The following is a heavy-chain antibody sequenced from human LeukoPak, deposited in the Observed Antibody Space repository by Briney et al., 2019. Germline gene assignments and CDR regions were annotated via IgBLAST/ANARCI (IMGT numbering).Heavy chain of an antibody. CDR2: IYYSGST. CDR1: GGSISSYY. V-gene: IGHV4-59*08. J-gene: IGHJ6*02. D-gene: IGHD4-17*01. CDR3: ARLVGDYNPAYYYYGMDV. Sequence: SETLSLNCTVAGGSISSYYWSWIRQPPGKGLEWIGYIYYSGSTNYNPSLKSRATISVDTSKNQFSLKLSSVTAADTAVYYCARLVGDYNPAYYYYGMDVWGQGTTVTVSS.